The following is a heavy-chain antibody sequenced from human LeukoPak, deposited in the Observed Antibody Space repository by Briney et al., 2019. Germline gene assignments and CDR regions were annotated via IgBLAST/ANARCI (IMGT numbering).Heavy chain of an antibody. CDR2: ISTYNGNT. D-gene: IGHD5-24*01. CDR3: ARDQRPPSYYFDY. V-gene: IGHV1-18*01. CDR1: GYTFTTYC. Sequence: ASVKVSCKASGYTFTTYCITWVRQAPGQGPEWMGWISTYNGNTNYAQKLQGRVTMTTDTSTSTAYMELRSLRSDDTAVYYCARDQRPPSYYFDYWGQGTPVTVSS. J-gene: IGHJ4*02.